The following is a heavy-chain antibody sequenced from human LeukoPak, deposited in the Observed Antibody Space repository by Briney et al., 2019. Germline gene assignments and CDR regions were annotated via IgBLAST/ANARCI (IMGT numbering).Heavy chain of an antibody. CDR2: IPSSSSSK. CDR3: ARAGRLPHPQYFFDS. Sequence: GGSLRLSCVASGFTFSTYTMNWVRQAPEKGLEWVSSIPSSSSSKYYAASVKGRFTISRDNAKNSLYLQLNSLSAEDTAVYYCARAGRLPHPQYFFDSWGLGPLVTVSS. D-gene: IGHD6-25*01. CDR1: GFTFSTYT. V-gene: IGHV3-21*01. J-gene: IGHJ4*02.